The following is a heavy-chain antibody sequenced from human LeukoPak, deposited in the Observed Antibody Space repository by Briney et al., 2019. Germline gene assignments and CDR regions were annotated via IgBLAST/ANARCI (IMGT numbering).Heavy chain of an antibody. Sequence: SETLSLTCAVYGGSFSGYYWSWIRQPPGKGLEWIGEINHSGSTNYNPSLESRVTISVDTSKNQFSLKLSSVTAADTAVYYCARGRGKYQLLKTNYFDYWGQGTLVTVSS. CDR2: INHSGST. V-gene: IGHV4-34*01. CDR1: GGSFSGYY. J-gene: IGHJ4*02. CDR3: ARGRGKYQLLKTNYFDY. D-gene: IGHD2-2*01.